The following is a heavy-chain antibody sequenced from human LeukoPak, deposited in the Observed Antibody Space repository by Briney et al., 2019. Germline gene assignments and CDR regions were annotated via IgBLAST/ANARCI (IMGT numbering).Heavy chain of an antibody. V-gene: IGHV3-30*18. CDR1: GFIFSSYS. J-gene: IGHJ6*03. D-gene: IGHD5-18*01. CDR2: IPYDGSNK. CDR3: AKGYGRYYYMDV. Sequence: GGSLRLSCAASGFIFSSYSMNWVRQAPGKGLEWVAVIPYDGSNKYYADSVKGRFTISRDNSKNTLYLQMNSLRAEDTAVYYCAKGYGRYYYMDVWGEGTTVTVSS.